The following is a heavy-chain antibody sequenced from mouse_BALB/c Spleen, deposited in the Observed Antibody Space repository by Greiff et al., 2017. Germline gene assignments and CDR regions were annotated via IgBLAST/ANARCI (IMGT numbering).Heavy chain of an antibody. J-gene: IGHJ4*01. D-gene: IGHD1-1*01. CDR1: GYTFTSYW. V-gene: IGHV1-7*01. CDR3: ASQIYYYGSRYAMDY. CDR2: INPSTGYT. Sequence: QVQLQQSGAELAKPGASVKMSCKASGYTFTSYWMHWVKQRPGQGLEWIGYINPSTGYTEYNQKFKDKATLTADKSSSTAYMQLSSLTSEDSAVYYCASQIYYYGSRYAMDYWGQGTSVTVAS.